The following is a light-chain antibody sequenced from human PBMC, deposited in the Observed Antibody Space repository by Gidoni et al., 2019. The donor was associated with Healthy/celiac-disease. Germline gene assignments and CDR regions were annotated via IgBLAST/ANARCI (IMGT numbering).Light chain of an antibody. Sequence: SYELTQPPSVSVSPGQTAIITCSGDKLGDKYACWYQQTPGQSPVLVIYQDSKRPAGIPERFSGSNSGNTATLTISGTQAMDEADYYCQAWDSSTHVVFGGGTKLTVL. CDR3: QAWDSSTHVV. V-gene: IGLV3-1*01. J-gene: IGLJ2*01. CDR2: QDS. CDR1: KLGDKY.